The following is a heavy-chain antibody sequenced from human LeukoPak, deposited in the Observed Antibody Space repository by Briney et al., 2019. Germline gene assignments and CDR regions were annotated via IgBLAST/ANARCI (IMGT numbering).Heavy chain of an antibody. J-gene: IGHJ4*02. CDR3: ARAGAGGNYGDSPHD. CDR1: GGTFSSYA. V-gene: IGHV1-69*05. Sequence: ASVKVSCKASGGTFSSYAISWVRQAPGQGLEWMGGIIPIFGTANYAQKLQGRVTVTTDESTSTAYMELSSLRSEDTAVYYCARAGAGGNYGDSPHDWGQGTLVTVSS. CDR2: IIPIFGTA. D-gene: IGHD4-17*01.